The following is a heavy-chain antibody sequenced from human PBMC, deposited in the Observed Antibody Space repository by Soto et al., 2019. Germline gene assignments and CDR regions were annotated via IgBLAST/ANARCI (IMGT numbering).Heavy chain of an antibody. J-gene: IGHJ4*02. V-gene: IGHV2-5*02. CDR3: AHNRDYGQVDY. Sequence: QITLKESGPTLVKPTQTLTLTCTFSGFSLSTRGVGVGWIRQPPGKALEWLALFYWDDDKRYSPSLKSRLTITKDTSKNQVVLTMTNMDPVDTATYYCAHNRDYGQVDYWGQGTLVTVSS. CDR1: GFSLSTRGVG. CDR2: FYWDDDK. D-gene: IGHD4-17*01.